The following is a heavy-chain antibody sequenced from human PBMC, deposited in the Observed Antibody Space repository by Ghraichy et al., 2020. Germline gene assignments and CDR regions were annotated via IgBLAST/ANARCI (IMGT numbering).Heavy chain of an antibody. CDR3: AGGTTVRSGRWFDP. CDR1: GGSISSYY. J-gene: IGHJ5*02. CDR2: IYYSGST. D-gene: IGHD4-17*01. V-gene: IGHV4-59*01. Sequence: SETLSLTCTVSGGSISSYYWSWIRQPPGKGLEWIGYIYYSGSTNYNPSLKSRVTISVDTSKNQFSLKLSSVTAADTAVYYCAGGTTVRSGRWFDPWGQGTLVTVSS.